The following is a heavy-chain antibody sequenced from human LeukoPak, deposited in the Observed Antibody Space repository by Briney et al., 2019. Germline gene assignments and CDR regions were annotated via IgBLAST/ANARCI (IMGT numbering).Heavy chain of an antibody. Sequence: ASVKVSCKASGYTFISYYMHWVRQAPGQGLEWMGIINPNGGSTSYAQKFQGRVTMTRDTSTSTVYMELSSLRSEDTAVYYCARAYGGYDPFDYWGQGTLVTVSS. V-gene: IGHV1-46*01. D-gene: IGHD5-12*01. CDR2: INPNGGST. CDR3: ARAYGGYDPFDY. CDR1: GYTFISYY. J-gene: IGHJ4*02.